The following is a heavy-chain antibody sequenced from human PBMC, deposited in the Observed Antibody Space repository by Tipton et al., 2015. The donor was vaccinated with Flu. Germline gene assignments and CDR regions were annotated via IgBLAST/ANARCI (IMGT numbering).Heavy chain of an antibody. CDR3: ARAIGVAESY. J-gene: IGHJ4*02. V-gene: IGHV1-46*01. CDR2: INPTGGTT. D-gene: IGHD6-19*01. CDR1: GYTFTNYY. Sequence: QLVQSGAEVKKPGASVKLSCKASGYTFTNYYIHWVRQAPGQGLEWMGNINPTGGTTIYAERFLGRVTMTRDTSTSTVYMELSSLRSDDTAVYYCARAIGVAESYWGQGALVTVSS.